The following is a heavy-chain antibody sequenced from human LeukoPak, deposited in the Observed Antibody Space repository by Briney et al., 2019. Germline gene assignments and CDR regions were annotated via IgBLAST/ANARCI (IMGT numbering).Heavy chain of an antibody. D-gene: IGHD3-10*01. CDR1: GFTFRSYW. Sequence: SGGSLRLSCAASGFTFRSYWMNWVRQGPGKGLAWVSRINSEGSSTSYADSVKGRFFISRDNAKNMVYLQMNSLRAEDTAVYYCARDGITMRLLEYWGQGTLVTVSS. CDR2: INSEGSST. CDR3: ARDGITMRLLEY. J-gene: IGHJ4*02. V-gene: IGHV3-74*01.